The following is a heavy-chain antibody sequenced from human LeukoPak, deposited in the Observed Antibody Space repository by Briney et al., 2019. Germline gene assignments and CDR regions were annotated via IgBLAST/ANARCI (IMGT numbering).Heavy chain of an antibody. D-gene: IGHD2-21*01. Sequence: GGSLRLSCAASGFTFSSYATTWVRQAPGKGLEWVSIISSSGDSTYYADSMKGRFTISRDNSKNTLYLQMNSLRAEDTAIYYCAKGGIAAPPGTRYFDYWGQGILVTVSS. V-gene: IGHV3-23*01. CDR1: GFTFSSYA. CDR2: ISSSGDST. J-gene: IGHJ4*02. CDR3: AKGGIAAPPGTRYFDY.